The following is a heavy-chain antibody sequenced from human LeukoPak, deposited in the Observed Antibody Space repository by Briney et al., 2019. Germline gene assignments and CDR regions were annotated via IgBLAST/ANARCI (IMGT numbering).Heavy chain of an antibody. CDR3: AKAEGYCSSTSCPFDY. V-gene: IGHV3-23*01. Sequence: PGGSLRLSCAASGFTFSSYAMSWVRQAPGKGLKWVSAISGSGGSTYYADSVKGRFTISRDNSKNTLYLQMNSLRAEDTAVYYCAKAEGYCSSTSCPFDYWGQGTLVTVSS. CDR2: ISGSGGST. CDR1: GFTFSSYA. D-gene: IGHD2-2*01. J-gene: IGHJ4*02.